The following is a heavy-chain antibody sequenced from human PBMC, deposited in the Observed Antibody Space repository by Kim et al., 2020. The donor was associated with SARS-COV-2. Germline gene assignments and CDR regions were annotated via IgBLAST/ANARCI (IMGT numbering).Heavy chain of an antibody. V-gene: IGHV3-23*01. CDR1: GFTFSSYA. CDR2: ISGSGGST. Sequence: GGSLRLSCAASGFTFSSYAMSWVRQAPGKGLEWVSAISGSGGSTYYADSVKGRFTISRDNSKNTLYLQMNSLRAEDTAVYYCANLNDLGLPCSSTSCLPTDYYYYYGMDVWGQGTTVTVSS. CDR3: ANLNDLGLPCSSTSCLPTDYYYYYGMDV. J-gene: IGHJ6*02. D-gene: IGHD2-2*01.